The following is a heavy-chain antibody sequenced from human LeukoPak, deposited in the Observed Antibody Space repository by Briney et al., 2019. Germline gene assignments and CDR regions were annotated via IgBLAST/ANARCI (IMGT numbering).Heavy chain of an antibody. D-gene: IGHD2-2*01. V-gene: IGHV1-2*02. Sequence: GASVKVSCKASGYTFTGYYMHWVRQAPGQGLEWMGWINPNSGGTNYAQKFQGRVTMTRDTSISTAYMELSRLRSDDTAVYYCAREEFVGYCSSTSCYPVLDYWGQGTLVTVSS. CDR3: AREEFVGYCSSTSCYPVLDY. J-gene: IGHJ4*02. CDR2: INPNSGGT. CDR1: GYTFTGYY.